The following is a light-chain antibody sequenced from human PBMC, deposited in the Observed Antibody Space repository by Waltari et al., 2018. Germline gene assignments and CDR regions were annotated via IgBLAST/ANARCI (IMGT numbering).Light chain of an antibody. CDR1: QSLLYTNGKTY. V-gene: IGKV2D-29*01. CDR2: EFS. Sequence: DVVMTQTPLYLPVTPGQPASIPCKSSQSLLYTNGKTYLYWYLQKPGQPPQLLLDEFSNRLSGVSDRFPGSGSGTDFTLKISRVEAEDLGVYYFMQSRQLPYTFGQGTKL. CDR3: MQSRQLPYT. J-gene: IGKJ2*01.